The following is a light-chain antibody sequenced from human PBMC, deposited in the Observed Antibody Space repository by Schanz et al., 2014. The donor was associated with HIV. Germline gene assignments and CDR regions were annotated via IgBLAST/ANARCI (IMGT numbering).Light chain of an antibody. Sequence: QSALTQPASVSGSPGQSITISCTGTRSDVGSYNLVSWYQQHPGKAPKLMIYEVSKRPSGVSNRFSGSKSGNTASLTISGLQAEDEADYYCSSYTSSSTRDVVFGGGTKLTVL. CDR2: EVS. J-gene: IGLJ2*01. V-gene: IGLV2-14*02. CDR3: SSYTSSSTRDVV. CDR1: RSDVGSYNL.